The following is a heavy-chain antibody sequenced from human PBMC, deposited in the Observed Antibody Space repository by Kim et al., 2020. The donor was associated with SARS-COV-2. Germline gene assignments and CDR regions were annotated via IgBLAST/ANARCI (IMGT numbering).Heavy chain of an antibody. V-gene: IGHV3-33*08. CDR2: IWYDGSNK. D-gene: IGHD3-22*01. CDR3: ARDGYYYDSSGYYTPPYYYYYYGMDV. CDR1: GFTFSSYG. Sequence: GGSLRLSCAASGFTFSSYGTHWVRQAPGKGLEWVAVIWYDGSNKYYADSVKGRFTISRDNSKNTLYLQMNSLRAEDTAVYYCARDGYYYDSSGYYTPPYYYYYYGMDVWGQGTTVTVSS. J-gene: IGHJ6*02.